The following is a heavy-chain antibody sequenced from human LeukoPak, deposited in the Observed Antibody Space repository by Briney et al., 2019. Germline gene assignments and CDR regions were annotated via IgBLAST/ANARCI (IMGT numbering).Heavy chain of an antibody. CDR1: GFTFSNYW. D-gene: IGHD3-10*01. CDR2: TNTDGSST. Sequence: PGGSLRLSCAASGFTFSNYWMHWVRQAPGKGLVWVSRTNTDGSSTTYADSVKGRFTISRDNAKNTLYLQMSSLRGEDTAVYYCAKNYESGRGVPYGMDVWGQGTTVTVSS. CDR3: AKNYESGRGVPYGMDV. V-gene: IGHV3-74*01. J-gene: IGHJ6*02.